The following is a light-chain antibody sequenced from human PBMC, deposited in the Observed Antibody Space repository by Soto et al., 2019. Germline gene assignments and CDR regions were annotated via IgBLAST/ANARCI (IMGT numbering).Light chain of an antibody. CDR1: QSISGL. CDR2: KAS. V-gene: IGKV1-5*03. J-gene: IGKJ1*01. CDR3: QQYNTFWT. Sequence: DIQMTQSPSTLSASVGDRVTITCRASQSISGLLAWYQLKPGKAPKLLIYKASGLESGVPSRFSGSGSGTEFTLTINGLQPDDFATYYCQQYNTFWTFGQGTKVDIK.